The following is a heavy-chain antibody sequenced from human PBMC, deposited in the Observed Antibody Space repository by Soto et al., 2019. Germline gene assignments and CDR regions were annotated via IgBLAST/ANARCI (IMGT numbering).Heavy chain of an antibody. CDR1: GFTVSTKY. J-gene: IGHJ4*02. D-gene: IGHD3-16*01. CDR2: IYSGGST. CDR3: ARDPWAADY. Sequence: EVQLVESGGGLVQPGGSLRLSCAASGFTVSTKYMSWVRQAPGKGLEWVSVIYSGGSTFYADSVRGRFTISRDNPKNTVKLQMNSLRAEDTAVYYCARDPWAADYWGQGTLVTVSS. V-gene: IGHV3-66*01.